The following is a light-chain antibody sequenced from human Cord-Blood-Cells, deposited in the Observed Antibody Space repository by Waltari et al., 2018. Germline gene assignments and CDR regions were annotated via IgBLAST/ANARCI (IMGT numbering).Light chain of an antibody. CDR3: QQYGSSPLT. V-gene: IGKV3-20*01. Sequence: EIVLTQSPSTLSLSPGERATLPCRASPSGSSRYLARSQQKPGQAPRLLSYGASSRATGIPDRFSGSGSGTDFTLTISRLEPEDFAVYYCQQYGSSPLTFGGGTKVEIK. J-gene: IGKJ4*01. CDR2: GAS. CDR1: PSGSSRY.